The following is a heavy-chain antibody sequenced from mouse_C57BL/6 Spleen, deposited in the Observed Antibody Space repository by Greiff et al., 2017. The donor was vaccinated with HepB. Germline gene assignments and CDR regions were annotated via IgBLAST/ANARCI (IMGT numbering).Heavy chain of an antibody. CDR2: IYPRSGNT. V-gene: IGHV1-81*01. CDR1: GYTFTSYG. J-gene: IGHJ4*01. Sequence: VKLVESGAELARPGASVKLSCKASGYTFTSYGISWVKQRTGQGLEWIGEIYPRSGNTYYNEKFKGKATLTADKSSSTAYMELRSLTSEDSAVYFCATITTVVMDYWGQGTSVTVSS. CDR3: ATITTVVMDY. D-gene: IGHD1-1*01.